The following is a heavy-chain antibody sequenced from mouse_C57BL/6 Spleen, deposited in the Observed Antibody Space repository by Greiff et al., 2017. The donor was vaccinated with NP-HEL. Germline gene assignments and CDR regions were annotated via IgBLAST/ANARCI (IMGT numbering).Heavy chain of an antibody. D-gene: IGHD2-10*01. CDR3: ARSLPAWFAY. CDR2: IYPGDGDT. Sequence: VQLQQSGPELVKPGASVKISCKASGYAFSSSWMNWVKQRPGKGLEWIGRIYPGDGDTNYNGKFKGKATLTADKSSSTAYMQLSSLTSEDSAVYFWARSLPAWFAYWGQGTLVTVSA. CDR1: GYAFSSSW. J-gene: IGHJ3*01. V-gene: IGHV1-82*01.